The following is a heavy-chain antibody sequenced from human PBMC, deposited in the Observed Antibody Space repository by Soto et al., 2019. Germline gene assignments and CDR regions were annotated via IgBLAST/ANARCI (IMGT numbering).Heavy chain of an antibody. CDR3: ARKDGYYYYMDV. D-gene: IGHD2-15*01. J-gene: IGHJ6*03. CDR2: VFYTGIT. CDR1: GASFTSHY. Sequence: QVELQESGRGLVNLSETLAHTWKESGASFTSHYWSWIRQPHGGGMEWIGYVFYTGITNYNPSLRSRVLISVYTSKNQFSLKLRSVTAADTAVYYCARKDGYYYYMDVWGKGTTVTVSS. V-gene: IGHV4-59*11.